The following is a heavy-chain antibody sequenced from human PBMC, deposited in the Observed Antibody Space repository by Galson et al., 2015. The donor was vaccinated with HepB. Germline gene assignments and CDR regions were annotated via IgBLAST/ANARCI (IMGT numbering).Heavy chain of an antibody. CDR2: ISSSSSYI. V-gene: IGHV3-21*04. J-gene: IGHJ3*01. CDR1: GFTFSSYS. D-gene: IGHD3-16*02. Sequence: SLRLSCAASGFTFSSYSMNWVRQAPGKGLEWVSSISSSSSYIYYADSVKGRFTISRDNAKNSLCLHMNSLRAEDTAVYYCAKHPEYVWGSYRSHDAFDAWGQGTMVTVSS. CDR3: AKHPEYVWGSYRSHDAFDA.